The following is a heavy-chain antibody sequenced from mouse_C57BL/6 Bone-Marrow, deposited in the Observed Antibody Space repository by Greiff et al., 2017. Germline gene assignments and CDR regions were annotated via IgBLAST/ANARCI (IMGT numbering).Heavy chain of an antibody. V-gene: IGHV5-4*01. CDR2: ISDGGSYT. D-gene: IGHD1-1*01. Sequence: EVQLVESGGGLVKPGGSLKLSCAASGFTFSSYAMSWVRQTPEKRLEWVATISDGGSYTYYPDNVKGRFTISRDNAKNNLYLQMSRLKSEDTAMYYCARHFHYYGSSHWYFDVWGTGTTVTVSS. J-gene: IGHJ1*03. CDR3: ARHFHYYGSSHWYFDV. CDR1: GFTFSSYA.